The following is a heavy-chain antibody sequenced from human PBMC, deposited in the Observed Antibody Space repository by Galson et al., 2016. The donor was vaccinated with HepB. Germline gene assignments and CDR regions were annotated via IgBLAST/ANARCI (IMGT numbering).Heavy chain of an antibody. J-gene: IGHJ4*02. D-gene: IGHD3-22*01. V-gene: IGHV3-23*01. CDR1: GFTFSNSV. CDR3: AKGLDYSDSRGYSYLQY. Sequence: SLRLSCAASGFTFSNSVINWVRQAPGKGLERVSGISGNGGDTYYADSVKGRFTISRDNSKNTVYLQMNSLRVEDTAVYYCAKGLDYSDSRGYSYLQYWGQGTQVTVSS. CDR2: ISGNGGDT.